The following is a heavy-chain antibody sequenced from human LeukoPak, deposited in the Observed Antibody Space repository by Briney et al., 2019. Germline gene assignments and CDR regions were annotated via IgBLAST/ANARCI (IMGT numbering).Heavy chain of an antibody. J-gene: IGHJ4*02. D-gene: IGHD6-19*01. CDR2: IYPGANT. V-gene: IGHV4-30-2*01. Sequence: SQTLSLTCTVPGGSISGGSYYWSWIRQPPGKGLEWIGYIYPGANTYYHPSLKSRVTISVDRSQNQFSLNLSSVTAADTAVYYCARGGSSGWYVRYWGQGTLVIVSS. CDR3: ARGGSSGWYVRY. CDR1: GGSISGGSYY.